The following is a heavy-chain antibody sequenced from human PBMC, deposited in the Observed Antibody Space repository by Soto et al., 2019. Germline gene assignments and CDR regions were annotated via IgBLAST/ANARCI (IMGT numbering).Heavy chain of an antibody. V-gene: IGHV3-23*01. CDR2: ISVSDAFI. Sequence: EVQLLESGGDLVQPGGSLRLSCAASGFNVGAFAVNWVRQAPGKGLEWVSGISVSDAFIYYADSVRGRFSISRDASENILYLQMNSLRVGDTALYDCTRETVAVITGLDYWGPGTLVTVSS. CDR3: TRETVAVITGLDY. CDR1: GFNVGAFA. D-gene: IGHD3-10*01. J-gene: IGHJ4*02.